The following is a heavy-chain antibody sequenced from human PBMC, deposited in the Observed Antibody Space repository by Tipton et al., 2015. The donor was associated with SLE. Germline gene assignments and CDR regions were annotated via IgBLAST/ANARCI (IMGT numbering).Heavy chain of an antibody. D-gene: IGHD6-6*01. J-gene: IGHJ4*02. CDR2: ISGSGVDP. V-gene: IGHV3-23*01. Sequence: SLRLSCAASGFNFDNYGMSWVRQAPGKGLEWVSAISGSGVDPYYADSVKGRFTISRDNSKNTLYLQMNSLRPEDTGVYFCARDPVAGRPDYLDHWGQGTLVTVSS. CDR3: ARDPVAGRPDYLDH. CDR1: GFNFDNYG.